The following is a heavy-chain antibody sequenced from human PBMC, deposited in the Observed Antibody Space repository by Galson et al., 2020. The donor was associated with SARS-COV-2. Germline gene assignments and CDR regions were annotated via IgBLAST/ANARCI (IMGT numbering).Heavy chain of an antibody. CDR2: ISHEGSKK. J-gene: IGHJ3*01. D-gene: IGHD3-10*01. CDR1: GFTFNNYG. V-gene: IGHV3-30*18. CDR3: ANASSTSWLGQFRTDAFDV. Sequence: GESLKISCAASGFTFNNYGMHWVRQAPGKGLEWVAVISHEGSKKYYADAVNGRFTISRDSFKNTLYLQMNSLRPDDTAIYFCANASSTSWLGQFRTDAFDVWGQGTMVTVSS.